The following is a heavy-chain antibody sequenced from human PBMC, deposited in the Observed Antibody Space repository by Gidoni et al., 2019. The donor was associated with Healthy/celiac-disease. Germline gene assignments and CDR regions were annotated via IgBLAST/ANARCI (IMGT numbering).Heavy chain of an antibody. CDR3: ARARVVVVPAAIDYYYYYSMDV. V-gene: IGHV1-2*06. Sequence: QVQLVQSGAEVKKPGASVKVSCKASGYTFTGYYMHWVRQAPGQGLEWMGRINPNSGGTNYAQKFQGRVTMTRDTSISTAYMELSRLRSDDTAVYYCARARVVVVPAAIDYYYYYSMDVWGQGTTVTVSS. CDR1: GYTFTGYY. D-gene: IGHD2-2*01. J-gene: IGHJ6*02. CDR2: INPNSGGT.